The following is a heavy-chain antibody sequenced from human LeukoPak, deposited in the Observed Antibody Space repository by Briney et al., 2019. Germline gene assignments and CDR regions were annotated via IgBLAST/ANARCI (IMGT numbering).Heavy chain of an antibody. V-gene: IGHV3-21*01. J-gene: IGHJ4*02. D-gene: IGHD2-2*01. CDR1: GFTFKNYD. CDR3: GRDSVTVAPAAPDY. Sequence: PGGSLRLSCEVSGFTFKNYDMNWVRQAPGKGLEWVSSISSSSGHIHYADSVKGRFTISRDNAKNSVYLQMNSPRAEDTAVYFCGRDSVTVAPAAPDYWGQGTLVTVSS. CDR2: ISSSSGHI.